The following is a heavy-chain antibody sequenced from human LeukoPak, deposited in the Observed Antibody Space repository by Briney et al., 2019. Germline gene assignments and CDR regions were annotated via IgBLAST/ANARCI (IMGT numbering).Heavy chain of an antibody. V-gene: IGHV4-59*01. J-gene: IGHJ4*02. CDR2: IYYSGST. CDR3: ARGGPSYGPFFY. CDR1: GGSISSYY. D-gene: IGHD5-18*01. Sequence: SETLSLTCTVSGGSISSYYWSWIRQPPGKGLEWIGYIYYSGSTNYNPSLKSRVTISVDTSKNQFSLKLSSVTAADTAVYYCARGGPSYGPFFYWGQGTLVTVSS.